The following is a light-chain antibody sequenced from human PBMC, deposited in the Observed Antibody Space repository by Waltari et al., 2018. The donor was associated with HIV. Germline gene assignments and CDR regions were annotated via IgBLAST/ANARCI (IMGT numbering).Light chain of an antibody. CDR2: DAS. CDR1: QGISTW. V-gene: IGKV1-12*01. CDR3: QQTNSFPLT. J-gene: IGKJ2*01. Sequence: ITCRASQGISTWLAWYRQIPGNVPELLIYDASNLKSGVPSRFSGSGYGTNFSLTISGLQPEDFATYFCQQTNSFPLTFGLGT.